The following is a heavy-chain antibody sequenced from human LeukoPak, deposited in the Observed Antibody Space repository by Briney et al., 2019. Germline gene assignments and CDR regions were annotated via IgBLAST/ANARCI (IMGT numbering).Heavy chain of an antibody. Sequence: PGGSLRLSCAASGFTFSSYDMHWVRQATGKGLEWVSAIGTAGDTYYPGSVKGRFTISRENAKNSLYLQMNSLRAGDTAVYYCARGSGSYPNNFDYWGQGTLVTVSS. V-gene: IGHV3-13*01. J-gene: IGHJ4*02. CDR2: IGTAGDT. D-gene: IGHD1-26*01. CDR1: GFTFSSYD. CDR3: ARGSGSYPNNFDY.